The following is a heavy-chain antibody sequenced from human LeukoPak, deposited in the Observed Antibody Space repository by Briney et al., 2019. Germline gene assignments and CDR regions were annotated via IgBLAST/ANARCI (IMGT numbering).Heavy chain of an antibody. V-gene: IGHV3-23*01. CDR2: ISGSGDST. J-gene: IGHJ4*02. CDR3: ALQGRVYGVY. D-gene: IGHD5/OR15-5a*01. Sequence: GGSLRLSCAASGFTFSSYWMHWVRQAPGKGLEWVSGISGSGDSTTYVDSVKGRFTISRDNPKNTLYLQMNGLRAEDTAVYYCALQGRVYGVYWGQGALVTVSS. CDR1: GFTFSSYW.